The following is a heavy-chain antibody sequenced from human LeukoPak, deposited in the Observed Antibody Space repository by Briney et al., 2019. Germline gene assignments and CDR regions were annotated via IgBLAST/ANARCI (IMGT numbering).Heavy chain of an antibody. D-gene: IGHD3-22*01. Sequence: GGSLRLSCAASGFTFSSYAMHWVRQAPGKGLEWVAVISYDGSNKYYADSVKGRFTISRDNSKNTLYLQMNSLRAEDTAVYYCARDGNYYDSSGTNPDWWGQGTLVTVSS. CDR1: GFTFSSYA. J-gene: IGHJ4*02. V-gene: IGHV3-30-3*01. CDR3: ARDGNYYDSSGTNPDW. CDR2: ISYDGSNK.